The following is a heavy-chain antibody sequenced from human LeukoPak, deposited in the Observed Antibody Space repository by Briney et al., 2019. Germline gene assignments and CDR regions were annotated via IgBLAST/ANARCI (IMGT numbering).Heavy chain of an antibody. CDR1: GFNFNSYW. Sequence: GGSLRLSCAASGFNFNSYWMTWARQAPGKGLEWVANIREDGSEQYSVDSVKGRFTISRDNAKNSLYLRMISLRAEDTAVYLCARVTCSGGSCFTNPYFDYWGQGTLVTVSS. D-gene: IGHD2-15*01. CDR3: ARVTCSGGSCFTNPYFDY. J-gene: IGHJ4*02. CDR2: IREDGSEQ. V-gene: IGHV3-7*01.